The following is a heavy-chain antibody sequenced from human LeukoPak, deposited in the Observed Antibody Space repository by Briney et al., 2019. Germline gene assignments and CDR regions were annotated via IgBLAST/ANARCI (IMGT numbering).Heavy chain of an antibody. D-gene: IGHD1-26*01. J-gene: IGHJ3*02. CDR1: GYTFTSYE. Sequence: ASVKVSCKASGYTFTSYEINWVRQATGQGLEWMGWMNPNSGNTGYAPKFQGRVAITRDPSINTAYMELSGLRSEDTAVYYCARAGIYDAFDIWGQGTMVIVS. CDR3: ARAGIYDAFDI. V-gene: IGHV1-8*01. CDR2: MNPNSGNT.